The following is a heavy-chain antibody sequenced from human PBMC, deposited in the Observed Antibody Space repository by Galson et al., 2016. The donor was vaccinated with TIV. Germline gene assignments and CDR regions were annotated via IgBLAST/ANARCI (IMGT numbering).Heavy chain of an antibody. CDR1: GYMFSAHW. V-gene: IGHV5-51*03. CDR2: MNPGDSET. Sequence: SGAEVKKPGESLIISCKASGYMFSAHWFGWVRQMPGKGPEWIGIMNPGDSETRYSPSFEGQVTTSADNSISTAYLPWHSLKASDTAVYYCAKGKEYYEFWGQGTLVTVSS. D-gene: IGHD3-16*01. J-gene: IGHJ4*02. CDR3: AKGKEYYEF.